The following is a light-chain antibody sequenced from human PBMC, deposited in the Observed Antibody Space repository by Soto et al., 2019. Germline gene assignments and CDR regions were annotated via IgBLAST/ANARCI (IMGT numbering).Light chain of an antibody. CDR2: AAS. CDR1: QGISSY. V-gene: IGKV1-9*01. J-gene: IGKJ4*01. Sequence: DIQLTQSPSFLSASVGDRVTITCRASQGISSYLAWYQQRPGKAPELLIYAASTLQSGVPSRFSGSGSGTEFTLTISSLQPEDFATDYCQQLNSYPHTFGGGTKVDIK. CDR3: QQLNSYPHT.